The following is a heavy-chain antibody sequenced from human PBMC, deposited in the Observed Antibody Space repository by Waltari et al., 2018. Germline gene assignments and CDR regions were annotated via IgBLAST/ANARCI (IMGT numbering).Heavy chain of an antibody. CDR3: AKDLYYYDSSGRYFDY. J-gene: IGHJ4*02. CDR1: GFTFSSYA. V-gene: IGHV3-23*03. D-gene: IGHD3-22*01. Sequence: EVQLLESGGGLVQPGGSLRLSCAASGFTFSSYAMSWVRQAPGKGLEWVSVIYSGGSTYYADSVKGRFTISRDNSKNTLYLQMNSLRAEDTAVYYCAKDLYYYDSSGRYFDYWGQGTLVTVSS. CDR2: IYSGGST.